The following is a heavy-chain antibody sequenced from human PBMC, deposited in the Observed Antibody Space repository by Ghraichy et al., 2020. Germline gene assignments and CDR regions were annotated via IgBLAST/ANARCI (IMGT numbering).Heavy chain of an antibody. CDR3: AGVTRYYDILTGYYIENWFDP. J-gene: IGHJ5*02. V-gene: IGHV3-7*03. CDR1: GFTFSSYW. CDR2: IKQDGSEK. D-gene: IGHD3-9*01. Sequence: GGSLRLSCAASGFTFSSYWMSWVRQAPGKGLEWVANIKQDGSEKYYVDSVKGRFTISRDNAKNSLYLQMNSLRAEDTAVYYCAGVTRYYDILTGYYIENWFDPWGQGTLVTVSS.